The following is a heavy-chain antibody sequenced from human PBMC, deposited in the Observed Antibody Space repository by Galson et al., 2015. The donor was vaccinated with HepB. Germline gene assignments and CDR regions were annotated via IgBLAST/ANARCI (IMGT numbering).Heavy chain of an antibody. V-gene: IGHV3-73*01. J-gene: IGHJ4*02. CDR3: VRVGDLSGYSSR. Sequence: SLRLSYAAYGFTFSGSPIHWVRQASGKGAVRIGRIRSKASNYAALYVPSLEGRFTISRHDSKTMAYLHMRSLKTDDTAVYYCVRVGDLSGYSSRWGQGTLVTVSS. CDR1: GFTFSGSP. CDR2: IRSKASNYAA. D-gene: IGHD6-13*01.